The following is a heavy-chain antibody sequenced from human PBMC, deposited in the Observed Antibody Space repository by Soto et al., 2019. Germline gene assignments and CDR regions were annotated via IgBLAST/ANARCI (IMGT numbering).Heavy chain of an antibody. CDR2: IYYSGST. V-gene: IGHV4-31*03. CDR1: GGSISSFGYY. Sequence: SDTLSLTCTVSGGSISSFGYYWSWIRQHPGKGLEWIGYIYYSGSTYYNPALKSRVTISVDTSKNQFSLKLGSVTAADTAVYYCARGDSSGWHWYFDLWGRGSLV. D-gene: IGHD6-19*01. CDR3: ARGDSSGWHWYFDL. J-gene: IGHJ2*01.